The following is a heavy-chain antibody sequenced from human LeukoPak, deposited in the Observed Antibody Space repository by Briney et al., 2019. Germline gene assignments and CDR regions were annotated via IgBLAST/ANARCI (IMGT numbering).Heavy chain of an antibody. J-gene: IGHJ4*02. CDR1: GFTFCRYW. CDR2: VNGDGSTT. Sequence: AGGSLRLSCAASGFTFCRYWMHWVRQAPGKGLEWVSRVNGDGSTTTYADSVKGRFTISRDNAKNTLYLQMNSLRVEDTAVYYCAVKGGYNDLDAPFDYWGPGTLVTVSS. CDR3: AVKGGYNDLDAPFDY. V-gene: IGHV3-74*01. D-gene: IGHD5-12*01.